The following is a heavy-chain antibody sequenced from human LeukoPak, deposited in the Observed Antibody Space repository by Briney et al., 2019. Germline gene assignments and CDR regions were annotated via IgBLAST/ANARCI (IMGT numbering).Heavy chain of an antibody. D-gene: IGHD3-22*01. Sequence: PGGSLRLSCVVSGFTFSIYEMNWVRQAPGKGLEWVSYISSGGGTIYYADSVKGRFTIPRDNAKNSPYLQMNSLRAEDTAVYYCARIRADSSGYYYKYFDFWGQGTLVTVSS. CDR2: ISSGGGTI. V-gene: IGHV3-48*03. J-gene: IGHJ4*02. CDR3: ARIRADSSGYYYKYFDF. CDR1: GFTFSIYE.